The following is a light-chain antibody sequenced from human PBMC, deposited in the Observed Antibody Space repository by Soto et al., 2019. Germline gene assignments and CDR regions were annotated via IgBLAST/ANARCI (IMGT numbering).Light chain of an antibody. CDR3: QQYNSYPT. CDR2: KAS. Sequence: DIQMTQSPSTLSASVGDRVTITCRASQSISSWLAWYQQKPGKAPKLLIYKASSLERGVPSRFSGSGSGTEFTLTISSLQPDDFATYYCQQYNSYPTFGQGTRLEIK. CDR1: QSISSW. J-gene: IGKJ5*01. V-gene: IGKV1-5*03.